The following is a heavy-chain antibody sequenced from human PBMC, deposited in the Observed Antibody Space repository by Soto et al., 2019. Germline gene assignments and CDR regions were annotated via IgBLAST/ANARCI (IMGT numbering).Heavy chain of an antibody. CDR2: IYYSGST. J-gene: IGHJ5*02. CDR1: GGSISSSSYY. Sequence: CETLSLTCTVSGGSISSSSYYWGWIRQPPGKGLEWIGSIYYSGSTYYNPSLKSRVTISVDTSKNQFSLKLSSVTAADTAVYYCARALYYYDSSGYGPWGQGTLVTVSS. V-gene: IGHV4-39*07. D-gene: IGHD3-22*01. CDR3: ARALYYYDSSGYGP.